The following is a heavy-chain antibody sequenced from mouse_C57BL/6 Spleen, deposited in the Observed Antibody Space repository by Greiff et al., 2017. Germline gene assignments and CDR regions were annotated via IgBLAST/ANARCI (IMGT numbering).Heavy chain of an antibody. D-gene: IGHD1-1*01. CDR3: AISVGAIVHWYFDV. V-gene: IGHV1-74*01. CDR1: GYTFTSYW. J-gene: IGHJ1*03. Sequence: VQLQQPGAELVKPGASVKVSCKASGYTFTSYWMHWVKQRPGQGLEWIGRIHPSDSDTNYNQKFKGKATLTVDKSSSTAYLQLRSLASEDSAVYYCAISVGAIVHWYFDVWVTGTTVTVSS. CDR2: IHPSDSDT.